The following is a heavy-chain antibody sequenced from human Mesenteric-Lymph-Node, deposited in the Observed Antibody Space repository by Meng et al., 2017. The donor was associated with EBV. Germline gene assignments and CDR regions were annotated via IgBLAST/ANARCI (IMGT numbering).Heavy chain of an antibody. CDR1: GYSVSSSSAA. V-gene: IGHV6-1*01. D-gene: IGHD1-7*01. Sequence: QVQLQQSGPGLVKPSQTLSLTCVISGYSVSSSSAAWTWIRQSPSKGLWWLGRTYYRSKWYNEYAVFVKSRITINPDTSKNQFSLQLNSVTPEDTAVYYCASSRPLAGNWNYHYWGQGTLVTVSS. CDR3: ASSRPLAGNWNYHY. J-gene: IGHJ4*02. CDR2: TYYRSKWYN.